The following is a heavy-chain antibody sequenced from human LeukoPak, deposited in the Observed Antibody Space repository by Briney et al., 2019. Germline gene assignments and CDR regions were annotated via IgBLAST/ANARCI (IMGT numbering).Heavy chain of an antibody. CDR1: GGSFSGYY. CDR3: ARRRIVAARPRGYFDY. CDR2: INHSGST. Sequence: SETLSLTCAVYGGSFSGYYWSWIRQPPGKGLEWIGEINHSGSTNYNPSLKSRVTISVDTSKNQFSLKLSSVTAADTAVYYCARRRIVAARPRGYFDYWGQGTLVTVSS. V-gene: IGHV4-34*01. J-gene: IGHJ4*02. D-gene: IGHD6-6*01.